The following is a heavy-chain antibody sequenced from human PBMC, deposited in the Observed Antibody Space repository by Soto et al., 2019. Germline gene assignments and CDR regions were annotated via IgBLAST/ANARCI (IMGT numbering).Heavy chain of an antibody. CDR1: GITFTTYC. D-gene: IGHD3-22*01. V-gene: IGHV1-46*01. CDR2: IDPSGGST. Sequence: SLVKSAERSSGITFTTYCTPWQQQAPGKGLEWMGMIDPSGGSTTYAQKFQGRITMTSDMSTSTVYMELSSLRSEDTAVYYCARVPYDTTGYYAFWGQGTLLTVSS. CDR3: ARVPYDTTGYYAF. J-gene: IGHJ4*02.